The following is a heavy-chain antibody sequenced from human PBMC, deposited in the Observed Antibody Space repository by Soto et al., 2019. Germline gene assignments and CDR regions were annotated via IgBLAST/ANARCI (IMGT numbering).Heavy chain of an antibody. J-gene: IGHJ3*02. CDR3: ARGMDYYDSSTVAFDI. Sequence: GASVKVSCTASGYTFTIYGISWVRQAPGQGLEWMGWISAYNGNTNYAQKLQGRVTMTTDTSTSTAYMELRSLRSDDTAVYYCARGMDYYDSSTVAFDIWGQGTMVTVSS. V-gene: IGHV1-18*01. CDR2: ISAYNGNT. CDR1: GYTFTIYG. D-gene: IGHD3-22*01.